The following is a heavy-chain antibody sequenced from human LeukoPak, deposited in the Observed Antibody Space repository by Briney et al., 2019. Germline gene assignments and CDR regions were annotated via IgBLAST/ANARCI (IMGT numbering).Heavy chain of an antibody. D-gene: IGHD6-19*01. Sequence: GGSLRLSCAASGFTFKDYYMSWIRQAPGKGLEWISYITMSGSVIQYPASVKGRFTTSRDNAKNSLYLQMNSLRAEDTAVYYCARGGWSRGWFDPWGPGTLVTVSS. CDR3: ARGGWSRGWFDP. V-gene: IGHV3-11*01. CDR2: ITMSGSVI. J-gene: IGHJ5*02. CDR1: GFTFKDYY.